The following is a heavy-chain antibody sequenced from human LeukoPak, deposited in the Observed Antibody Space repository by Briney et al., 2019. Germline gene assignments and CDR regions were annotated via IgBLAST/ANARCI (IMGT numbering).Heavy chain of an antibody. CDR3: ARDISTMGYAFDI. CDR2: IKQDGSEK. CDR1: GFTFSSYW. Sequence: PGGSLRLSCAASGFTFSSYWMSWVRQAPGKGLEWVANIKQDGSEKYYVDSVKGRFTISRDNAKNSLYLQMNSLRAEDTAVYYCARDISTMGYAFDIWGQGTMVTVSS. J-gene: IGHJ3*02. D-gene: IGHD5/OR15-5a*01. V-gene: IGHV3-7*01.